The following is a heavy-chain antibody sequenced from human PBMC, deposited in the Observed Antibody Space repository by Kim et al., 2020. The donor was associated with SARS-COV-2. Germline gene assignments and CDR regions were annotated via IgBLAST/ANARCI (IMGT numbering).Heavy chain of an antibody. CDR1: GYTFTSYT. CDR3: ARGYGGYCSSTSCPQYFQH. Sequence: ASVKVSCKASGYTFTSYTMHLVRQAPGQRLEWIGWINAGNGNTKYSQKFQGRVTITRDTSASTAYMELSRLRSEDTAVFYCARGYGGYCSSTSCPQYFQHWGQGSLVTVSS. CDR2: INAGNGNT. J-gene: IGHJ1*01. V-gene: IGHV1-3*01. D-gene: IGHD2-2*01.